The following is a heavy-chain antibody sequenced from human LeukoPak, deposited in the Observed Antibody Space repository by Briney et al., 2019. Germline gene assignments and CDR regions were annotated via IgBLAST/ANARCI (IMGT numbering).Heavy chain of an antibody. CDR1: GDSVSSDNAA. Sequence: SQTLSLTCAISGDSVSSDNAAWNWIRQSPSRGLEWLGRTYYRSEWYYGYAASVKSRITINPDTSKNQFSLQPNPVTPEDTAVYYCAKDPGILLWFGESHFDYWGQGTLVTVSS. CDR3: AKDPGILLWFGESHFDY. J-gene: IGHJ4*02. CDR2: TYYRSEWYY. V-gene: IGHV6-1*01. D-gene: IGHD3-10*01.